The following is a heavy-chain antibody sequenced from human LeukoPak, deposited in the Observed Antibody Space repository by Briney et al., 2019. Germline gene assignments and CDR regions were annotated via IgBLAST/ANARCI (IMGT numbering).Heavy chain of an antibody. CDR3: ARVGKVVLRYFDWFRFDY. Sequence: GGSLRLSCAASGFTVSSNYMSWVRQAPGKGLEWVSIIYAGGNTYYADSVKGRFTISRGNSKNTLYLQMNSLRAEDTAVYYCARVGKVVLRYFDWFRFDYWGQGTLVTVSS. CDR1: GFTVSSNY. J-gene: IGHJ4*02. V-gene: IGHV3-53*01. D-gene: IGHD3-9*01. CDR2: IYAGGNT.